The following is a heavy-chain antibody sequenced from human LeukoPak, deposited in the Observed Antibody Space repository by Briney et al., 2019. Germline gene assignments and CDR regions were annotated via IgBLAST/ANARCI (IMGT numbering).Heavy chain of an antibody. CDR2: INPNSGGT. D-gene: IGHD5-18*01. Sequence: ASVKVSCKASGYTFTSFDINWVRQATGQGLEWMGRINPNSGGTNYAQKFQGRVTMTRDTSISTAYMELSRLRSDDTAVYYCARTYSVYYMDVWGKGTTVTVSS. J-gene: IGHJ6*03. CDR3: ARTYSVYYMDV. CDR1: GYTFTSFD. V-gene: IGHV1-2*06.